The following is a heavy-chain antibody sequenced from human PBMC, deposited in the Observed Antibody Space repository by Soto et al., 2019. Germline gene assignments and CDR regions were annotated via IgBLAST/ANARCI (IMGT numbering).Heavy chain of an antibody. D-gene: IGHD3-10*01. CDR3: ARARPMVRGISYYYYYYMDV. J-gene: IGHJ6*03. Sequence: GASVKVSCKASGYTFTSYDINWVRQATGQGLEWMGWMNPNSGNTGYAQKIQSRVTMTRNTSISTAYKEQSSMRSEDTAMYYCARARPMVRGISYYYYYYMDVWGKGTTVTVSS. V-gene: IGHV1-8*01. CDR1: GYTFTSYD. CDR2: MNPNSGNT.